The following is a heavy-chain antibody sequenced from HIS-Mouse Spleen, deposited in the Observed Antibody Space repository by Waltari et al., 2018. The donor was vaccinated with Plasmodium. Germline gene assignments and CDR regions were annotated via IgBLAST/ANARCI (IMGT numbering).Heavy chain of an antibody. V-gene: IGHV2-70*15. CDR3: ARTTYSSSSAKYYYYGMDV. CDR2: IDWDDDK. D-gene: IGHD6-6*01. J-gene: IGHJ6*02. Sequence: QVTLRESGPALVKHTQTLTLTCTFYGLSLSNSGKCATWIRQPTGKALEWVARIDWDDDKYYNTSLKTRLTISKDTSKNQVVLTMTNMDPLDTATYYCARTTYSSSSAKYYYYGMDVWGQGTTVTVSS. CDR1: GLSLSNSGKC.